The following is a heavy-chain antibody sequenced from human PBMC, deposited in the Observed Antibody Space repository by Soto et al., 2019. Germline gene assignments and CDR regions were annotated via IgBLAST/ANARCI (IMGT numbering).Heavy chain of an antibody. V-gene: IGHV4-59*01. J-gene: IGHJ4*02. CDR1: GGSISSYY. D-gene: IGHD2-15*01. CDR2: IYYSGST. Sequence: PSETLSLTCTVSGGSISSYYWSWIRQPPGKGLEWIGYIYYSGSTYHNPSLKSRVTISVDTSKNQFSLILSSVTAADTAVYYCASATDIALATVFDYRGPGTLVTVSS. CDR3: ASATDIALATVFDY.